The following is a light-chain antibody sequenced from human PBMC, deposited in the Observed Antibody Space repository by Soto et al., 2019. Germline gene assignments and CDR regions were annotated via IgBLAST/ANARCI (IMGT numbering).Light chain of an antibody. V-gene: IGKV3-11*01. CDR2: DAY. CDR3: QHYANSPWP. J-gene: IGKJ1*01. CDR1: QSFRGL. Sequence: EVVSTQSPVTLSLSPGERATLSCRASQSFRGLLAWYQQKPGQAPRLLIYDAYNRATGIPPRFSGSGSGTDFTLTITRLEPEDFAVYYCQHYANSPWPFGQGTKVDIK.